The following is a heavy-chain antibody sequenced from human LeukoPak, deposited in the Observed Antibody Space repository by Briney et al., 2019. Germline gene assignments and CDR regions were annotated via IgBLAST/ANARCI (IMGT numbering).Heavy chain of an antibody. J-gene: IGHJ6*02. V-gene: IGHV4-34*01. Sequence: PSETLSLTCAVYGGSFSGYYWSWIRQPPGKGLEWIGEINHSGSTNYNPSLKSRVTISVDTSKNQFSLKLSSVTAADTAVYYCARAGYSSSWYLEYYYYGMDVWGQGTTVTVSS. CDR2: INHSGST. CDR3: ARAGYSSSWYLEYYYYGMDV. D-gene: IGHD6-13*01. CDR1: GGSFSGYY.